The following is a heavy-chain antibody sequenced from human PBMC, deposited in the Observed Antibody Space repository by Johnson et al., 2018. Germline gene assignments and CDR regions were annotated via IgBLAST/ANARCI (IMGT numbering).Heavy chain of an antibody. J-gene: IGHJ3*02. Sequence: EVQLVESGGGLVQPGGSLRLSCAASGFTLRRNAMSWVRQAPGKGLEWVSAISGSGGKTYYADSVKGRFTTYRENSKNSVYGKMNSRRAEGTAVYYCARDALKGVAVALDSFEIWGQGTTVTVSS. CDR1: GFTLRRNA. CDR2: ISGSGGKT. CDR3: ARDALKGVAVALDSFEI. D-gene: IGHD2-15*01. V-gene: IGHV3-23*04.